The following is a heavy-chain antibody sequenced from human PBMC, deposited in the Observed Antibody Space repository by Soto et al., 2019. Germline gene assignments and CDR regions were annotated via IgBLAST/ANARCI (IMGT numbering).Heavy chain of an antibody. CDR2: INSDGSRT. Sequence: PWWSLRLSCSASVFTFSSHWMHWFRQAPGKGLVWVSRINSDGSRTSYADSVKGRFTISRDNAKSTLYLQMNSLTAEDTAVYYCAREGGYNWFDPWGQGTLVTVSS. V-gene: IGHV3-74*01. J-gene: IGHJ5*02. CDR1: VFTFSSHW. D-gene: IGHD3-16*01. CDR3: AREGGYNWFDP.